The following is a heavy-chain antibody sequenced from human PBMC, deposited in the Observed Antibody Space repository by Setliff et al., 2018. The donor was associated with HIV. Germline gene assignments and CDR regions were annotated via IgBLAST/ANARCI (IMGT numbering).Heavy chain of an antibody. J-gene: IGHJ4*02. CDR1: GSTISEYG. CDR3: GRNGCSGDSYFCDLDS. CDR2: IKPASGAT. V-gene: IGHV1-3*01. Sequence: ASVKVSCKVSGSTISEYGVSWVRQAPGQRLEWMGWIKPASGATQYSQKFQGRVTITRDTSASKVYMEVSRLKSEDTAVYFCGRNGCSGDSYFCDLDSWGQGTLVTVSS. D-gene: IGHD2-21*02.